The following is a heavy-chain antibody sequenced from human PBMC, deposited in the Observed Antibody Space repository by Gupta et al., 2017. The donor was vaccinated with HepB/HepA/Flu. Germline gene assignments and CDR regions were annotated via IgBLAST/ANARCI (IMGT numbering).Heavy chain of an antibody. CDR3: ARDPEYSGSYSGLWDY. D-gene: IGHD1-26*01. J-gene: IGHJ4*02. Sequence: QVQLVESGGGVVQPGRSLRLSCAASGFTFSSYAMHGVRQAPGKGLEWVAVISYDGSNKYYADSVKGRFTISRDNSKNTLYLQMNSLRAEDTAVYYCARDPEYSGSYSGLWDYWGQGTLATVSS. CDR1: GFTFSSYA. CDR2: ISYDGSNK. V-gene: IGHV3-30-3*01.